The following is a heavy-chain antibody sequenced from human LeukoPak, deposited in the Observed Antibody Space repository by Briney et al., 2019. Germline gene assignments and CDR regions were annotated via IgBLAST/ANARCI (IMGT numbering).Heavy chain of an antibody. D-gene: IGHD1-26*01. J-gene: IGHJ3*02. Sequence: GGSLRLSCTASGFTFGDYAMSWVRQAPGKGLEWVGFIRSKDYGGTRKYAASVKGRFTISRDDSKSIAYLQMNSLKTEDTAVYYCTRGDSGSYLDAFDIWGQGTMVTVSS. V-gene: IGHV3-49*04. CDR1: GFTFGDYA. CDR2: IRSKDYGGTR. CDR3: TRGDSGSYLDAFDI.